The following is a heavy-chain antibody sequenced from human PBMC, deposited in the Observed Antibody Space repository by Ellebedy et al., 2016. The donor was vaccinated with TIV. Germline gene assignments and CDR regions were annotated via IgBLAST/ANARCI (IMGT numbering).Heavy chain of an antibody. CDR3: ANMAWGNEDYSVDS. CDR2: IANDGRNK. CDR1: GLLFNQYG. J-gene: IGHJ5*01. Sequence: GESLKISCAASGLLFNQYGMHWVRQAPGKGLEWVAVIANDGRNKYYGDSVKGRFTISRDNSKNTLYLQMNSLKVEDTAVYYCANMAWGNEDYSVDSWGQGTLVTVSS. D-gene: IGHD2-21*01. V-gene: IGHV3-30*18.